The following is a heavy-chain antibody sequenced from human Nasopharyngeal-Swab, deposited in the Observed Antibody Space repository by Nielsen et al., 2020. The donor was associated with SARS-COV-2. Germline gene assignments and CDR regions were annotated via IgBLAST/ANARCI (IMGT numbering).Heavy chain of an antibody. CDR3: AKEPGVLWFGELFSYGMDV. D-gene: IGHD3-10*01. V-gene: IGHV3-30*18. CDR2: ISYDGSNK. J-gene: IGHJ6*02. Sequence: GESLKISCAASGFTFSSYGMHWVRQAPGKGLEWVAVISYDGSNKYYADSVKGRFTISRDNSKNTLYLQMNSLRAEDTAVYYRAKEPGVLWFGELFSYGMDVWGQGTTVTVSS. CDR1: GFTFSSYG.